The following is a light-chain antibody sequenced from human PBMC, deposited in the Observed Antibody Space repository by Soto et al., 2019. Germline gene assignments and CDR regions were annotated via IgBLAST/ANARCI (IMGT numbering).Light chain of an antibody. CDR1: HIVLYSSNNKNY. V-gene: IGKV4-1*01. CDR3: QHYNSYSEA. J-gene: IGKJ1*01. Sequence: DIVMTQSPESLAVSLVESSTINCKSSHIVLYSSNNKNYLNWYQQKPGKAPKLLIYKASTLKSGVPSRFSGSGSGTEFTLTISSLQPDDFATYYCQHYNSYSEAFGQGTKVDI. CDR2: KAS.